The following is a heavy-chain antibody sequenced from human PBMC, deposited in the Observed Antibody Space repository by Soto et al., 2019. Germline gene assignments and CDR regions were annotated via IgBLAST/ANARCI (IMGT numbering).Heavy chain of an antibody. CDR2: IYYSGST. V-gene: IGHV4-61*08. Sequence: SETLSLTXAVSGGSISSVGSSWSWIRQPPGKGLEWIGYIYYSGSTNYNPSLKSRVTISVDTSKNQFSLNLSSVTAADTAVYYCARMNYYDTSGYPFDYWGQGMMVTVSS. CDR1: GGSISSVGSS. J-gene: IGHJ4*02. D-gene: IGHD3-22*01. CDR3: ARMNYYDTSGYPFDY.